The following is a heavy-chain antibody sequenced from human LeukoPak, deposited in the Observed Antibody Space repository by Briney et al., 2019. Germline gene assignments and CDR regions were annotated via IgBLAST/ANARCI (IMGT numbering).Heavy chain of an antibody. D-gene: IGHD6-13*01. Sequence: PGGSLRLSCAASGFTFSGYDMHWVRQAPGKGLEWVALIRSDGSDKYYADSVEGRFTISRDNSKNTVFLQMNSLRAEDTAVYYCAKDIAAAGGPCAYWGRGTLVTVSS. V-gene: IGHV3-30*02. J-gene: IGHJ4*02. CDR1: GFTFSGYD. CDR2: IRSDGSDK. CDR3: AKDIAAAGGPCAY.